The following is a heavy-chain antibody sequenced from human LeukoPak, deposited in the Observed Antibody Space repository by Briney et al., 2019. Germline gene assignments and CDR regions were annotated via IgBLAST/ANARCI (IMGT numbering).Heavy chain of an antibody. V-gene: IGHV3-23*01. Sequence: GGSLRLSCAASGFTFSSYAMSWVRQAPGKGLEWVSAISGSGGSTYYADSVKGRFTISRDNSKNTLYPQMNSLRAEDTAAYYCVKVAARPDEYFQHWGQGTLVTVSS. CDR1: GFTFSSYA. CDR2: ISGSGGST. CDR3: VKVAARPDEYFQH. J-gene: IGHJ1*01. D-gene: IGHD6-6*01.